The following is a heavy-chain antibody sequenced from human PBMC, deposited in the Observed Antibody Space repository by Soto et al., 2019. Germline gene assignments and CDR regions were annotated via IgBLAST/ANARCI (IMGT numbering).Heavy chain of an antibody. Sequence: EAQLVESGGGLVQPGGSLRLSCAASGFTFSNYEMHWVRQAPGKGLEYVSGISNNGANTDYAKSVKGRFTISRDNSENNLYLQMGSLRTEQRALYYCARRGYGNRWPNVYVDVWGKGTTVTVSS. CDR2: ISNNGANT. CDR1: GFTFSNYE. CDR3: ARRGYGNRWPNVYVDV. V-gene: IGHV3-64*01. J-gene: IGHJ6*03. D-gene: IGHD2-15*01.